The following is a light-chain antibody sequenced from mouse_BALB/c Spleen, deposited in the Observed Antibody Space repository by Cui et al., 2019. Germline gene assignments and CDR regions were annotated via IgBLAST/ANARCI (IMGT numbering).Light chain of an antibody. CDR3: QQWSSNPLT. V-gene: IGKV4-68*01. CDR1: SSVSY. CDR2: LTS. Sequence: QIVLTQSPALMSASPGEKVTMTCSASSSVSYMYWYQQKPRSSPKPWICLTSNLASGVPARFSGSGSGTSYSLTISSMEAEDAATYYCQQWSSNPLTFGAGTKLELK. J-gene: IGKJ5*01.